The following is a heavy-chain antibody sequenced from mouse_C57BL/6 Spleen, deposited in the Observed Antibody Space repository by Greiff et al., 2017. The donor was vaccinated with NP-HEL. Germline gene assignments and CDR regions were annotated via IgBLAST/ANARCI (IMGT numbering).Heavy chain of an antibody. D-gene: IGHD4-1*01. J-gene: IGHJ3*01. Sequence: EVKLVESGGGLVKPGGSLKLSCAASGFTFSDYGMHWVRQAPEKGLEWVAYISSGSSTIYYADTVKGRFTISRDNAKNTLFLLMTSLRSEDTAMYYCARGALTDAFAYWGQGTLVTVSA. CDR1: GFTFSDYG. CDR2: ISSGSSTI. CDR3: ARGALTDAFAY. V-gene: IGHV5-17*01.